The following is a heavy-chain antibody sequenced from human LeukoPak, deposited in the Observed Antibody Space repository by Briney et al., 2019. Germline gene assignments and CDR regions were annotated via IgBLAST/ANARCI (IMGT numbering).Heavy chain of an antibody. CDR2: INSNGSST. Sequence: GGSLRLSCAASGFTFTNHWMHWVRQAPGKGLVWVSRINSNGSSTSFADSVKGRFTISRDNAKNTLYLQMNSLRAEDTAVYYCARAISHSNYGVDVWGQGATVTVSS. D-gene: IGHD6-13*01. J-gene: IGHJ6*02. CDR1: GFTFTNHW. CDR3: ARAISHSNYGVDV. V-gene: IGHV3-74*01.